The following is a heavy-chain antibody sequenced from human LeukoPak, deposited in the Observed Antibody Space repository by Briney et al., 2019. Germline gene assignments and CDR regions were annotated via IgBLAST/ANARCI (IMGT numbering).Heavy chain of an antibody. D-gene: IGHD3-10*01. J-gene: IGHJ5*02. CDR1: GGSISSANYY. CDR2: IYTSGST. Sequence: SETLSLTCAVSGGSISSANYYWSWIRQPAGKGLEWIGRIYTSGSTNYNPSLKSRVTISVDTSKNQFSLKLSSVTAADTAVYYCARTGSGSGNNRFWFDPWGQGTLVTVSS. V-gene: IGHV4-61*02. CDR3: ARTGSGSGNNRFWFDP.